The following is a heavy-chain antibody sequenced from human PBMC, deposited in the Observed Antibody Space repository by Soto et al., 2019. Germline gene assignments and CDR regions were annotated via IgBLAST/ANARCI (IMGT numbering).Heavy chain of an antibody. J-gene: IGHJ6*02. CDR1: GFTFSSYA. V-gene: IGHV3-30-3*01. D-gene: IGHD3-10*01. Sequence: GGSLRLSCAASGFTFSSYAMHWVRQAPGKGLEWVAVISYDGSNKYYADSVKGRFTISRDNSKNTLYLQMNSLRAEDTAVYYCAQTQGSGSYRGDYYYYGMDVWGQGTTVTVSS. CDR2: ISYDGSNK. CDR3: AQTQGSGSYRGDYYYYGMDV.